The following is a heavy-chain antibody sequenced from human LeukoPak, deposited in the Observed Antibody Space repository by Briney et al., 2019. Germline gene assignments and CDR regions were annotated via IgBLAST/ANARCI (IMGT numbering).Heavy chain of an antibody. Sequence: PGGSLRLSCAASGFTFSSYAMSWVRQAPGKGLEWVSAIGGSGGSTYYADSVKGRFTISRDNSKNTLYLQMNSLRAEDTAVYYCAKVLVTTVTYYYYMDVWGKGTTVIVSS. J-gene: IGHJ6*03. CDR2: IGGSGGST. CDR3: AKVLVTTVTYYYYMDV. CDR1: GFTFSSYA. V-gene: IGHV3-23*01. D-gene: IGHD4-11*01.